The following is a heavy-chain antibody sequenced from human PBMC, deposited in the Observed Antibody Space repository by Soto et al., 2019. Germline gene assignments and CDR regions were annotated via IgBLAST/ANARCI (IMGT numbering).Heavy chain of an antibody. CDR1: GFTLSSYA. D-gene: IGHD3-3*01. CDR2: ISCAGTST. CDR3: ARDPGHDSIEYYTFDT. J-gene: IGHJ4*02. Sequence: QVQLVESGGGVVQPGRSLRLSCAASGFTLSSYAMHWVRQAPGKGLEWVAVISCAGTSTYYAGSGRGRFTISRDNSKDTVELQLNSLRAEGTGVYHCARDPGHDSIEYYTFDTWGQATLVTVSS. V-gene: IGHV3-30-3*01.